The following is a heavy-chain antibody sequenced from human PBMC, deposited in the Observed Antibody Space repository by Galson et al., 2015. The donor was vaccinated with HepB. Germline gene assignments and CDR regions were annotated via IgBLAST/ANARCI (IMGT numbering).Heavy chain of an antibody. CDR2: INPSGEST. Sequence: SVKVSCKASGFTFTSHYMHWVRQAPGQGLEWMAIINPSGESTSYAQKFQGRVTVTRDTSTSTVYMELSSLTSEDTAVYYCARDVSDSSSGWSWWWFDPWGQGTLVTVSS. V-gene: IGHV1-46*01. CDR1: GFTFTSHY. J-gene: IGHJ5*02. D-gene: IGHD6-19*01. CDR3: ARDVSDSSSGWSWWWFDP.